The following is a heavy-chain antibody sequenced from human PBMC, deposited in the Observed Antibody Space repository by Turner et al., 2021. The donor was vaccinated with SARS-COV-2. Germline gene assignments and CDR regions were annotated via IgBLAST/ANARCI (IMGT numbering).Heavy chain of an antibody. CDR3: AKNPGPYCSGGSCYSGELDY. J-gene: IGHJ4*02. CDR2: ISYDGSNK. V-gene: IGHV3-30*18. Sequence: QVQLVESGGGVVQPGRSLRLSCAASGFTFSSSGSHWVRQAPGKGMEWVAFISYDGSNKYYADSVKGRFTISRDNSKNTLYLQMNSLRAEDTAVYYCAKNPGPYCSGGSCYSGELDYWGQGTLVTVSS. D-gene: IGHD2-15*01. CDR1: GFTFSSSG.